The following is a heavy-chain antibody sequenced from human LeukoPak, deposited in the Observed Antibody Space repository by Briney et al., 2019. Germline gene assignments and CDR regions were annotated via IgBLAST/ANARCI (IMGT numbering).Heavy chain of an antibody. Sequence: GGSLRLSCAASGFTLGSYGMHWVRRAPGKGLEWVASISYDGSNEYYGDSVKGRFSVSRDNSKNTLYLHMNSLRAEDTAVYYCAKEREMATRYYFDYWGQGALVTVSS. J-gene: IGHJ4*02. V-gene: IGHV3-30*18. CDR3: AKEREMATRYYFDY. D-gene: IGHD5-24*01. CDR1: GFTLGSYG. CDR2: ISYDGSNE.